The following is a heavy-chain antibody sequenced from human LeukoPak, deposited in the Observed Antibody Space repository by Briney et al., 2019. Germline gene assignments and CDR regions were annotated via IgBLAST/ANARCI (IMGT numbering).Heavy chain of an antibody. CDR3: ARRYYDILTGYYQYFDY. D-gene: IGHD3-9*01. CDR1: GFTFTNYW. J-gene: IGHJ4*02. Sequence: GESLKLSCKASGFTFTNYWIGWVRQMPGKGLEWMGITYPDDSDTRYSPSLEGHVTISADKSSTTAYLQWSSLKASDTAIYYCARRYYDILTGYYQYFDYWGQGTLVTVSS. V-gene: IGHV5-51*01. CDR2: TYPDDSDT.